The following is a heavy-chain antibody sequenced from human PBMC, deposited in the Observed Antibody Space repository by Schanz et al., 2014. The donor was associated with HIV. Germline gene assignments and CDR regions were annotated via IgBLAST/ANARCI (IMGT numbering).Heavy chain of an antibody. CDR2: IWFDGSNK. CDR3: ARFANWAFDI. Sequence: QVQLVESGGGVVQPGRSLRLSCAASGFNFSTYGMHWVRQAPGKGLEWVAIIWFDGSNKYYVDSVKGRFTISRDNSKNTLHLQMYSLRVEDTAVYYCARFANWAFDIWGQGTTVTVSS. V-gene: IGHV3-33*01. J-gene: IGHJ3*02. CDR1: GFNFSTYG. D-gene: IGHD1-1*01.